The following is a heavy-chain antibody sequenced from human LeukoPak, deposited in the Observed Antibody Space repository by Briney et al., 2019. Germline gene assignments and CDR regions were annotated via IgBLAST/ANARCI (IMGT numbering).Heavy chain of an antibody. CDR2: IRYDGSNK. Sequence: GGSLRLSCAASGFTFSSYGMHWVRQAPGKGLEWVAVIRYDGSNKYYADSVKGRFTISRDNSKNTPYLQMNSLRAEDTAVYYCARTDYGVGYYFDYWGQGTLVTVSS. D-gene: IGHD3-16*01. CDR3: ARTDYGVGYYFDY. V-gene: IGHV3-33*01. CDR1: GFTFSSYG. J-gene: IGHJ4*02.